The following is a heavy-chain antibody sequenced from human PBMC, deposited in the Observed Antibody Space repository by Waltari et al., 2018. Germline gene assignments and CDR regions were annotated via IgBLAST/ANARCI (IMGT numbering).Heavy chain of an antibody. D-gene: IGHD6-13*01. J-gene: IGHJ6*02. V-gene: IGHV1-69*13. CDR1: GGTFSSYA. CDR3: AREDSRGYGMDV. Sequence: QVQLVQSGAEVKKPGSSVKVSCKASGGTFSSYAISWVRQAPGQGLEWMGGISPIFGTANYAQKFQGRVTLTADESTSTAYMELSSLRSEDTAVYYCAREDSRGYGMDVWGQGTTVTVSS. CDR2: ISPIFGTA.